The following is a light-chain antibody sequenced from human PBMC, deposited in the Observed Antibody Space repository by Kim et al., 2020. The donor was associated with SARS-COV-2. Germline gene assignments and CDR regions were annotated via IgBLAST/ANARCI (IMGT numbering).Light chain of an antibody. CDR1: KLGDKY. CDR3: QAWDSSTPNYV. Sequence: SYELTQPPSVSVSPGQTASITCSGYKLGDKYVSWYQQKPGQSPVLVIYQDNQRPSGIPERFSGSNSGNTATLTISGTQALDEADYYCQAWDSSTPNYVFGAGTKVTVL. V-gene: IGLV3-1*01. CDR2: QDN. J-gene: IGLJ1*01.